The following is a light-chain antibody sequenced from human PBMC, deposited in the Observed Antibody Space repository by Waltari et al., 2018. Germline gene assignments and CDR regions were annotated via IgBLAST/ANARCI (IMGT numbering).Light chain of an antibody. CDR3: QQSYNTPPVT. CDR2: AAS. J-gene: IGKJ1*01. Sequence: DILMTQSPSSLPASVGDRVTITCRASQSISNCLNWYQQKPGKPPNPRIYAASSLETGVPSRFSGSGSGTDFTLTISSLQPDDFGTYYCQQSYNTPPVTFGPGTKVDIK. V-gene: IGKV1-39*01. CDR1: QSISNC.